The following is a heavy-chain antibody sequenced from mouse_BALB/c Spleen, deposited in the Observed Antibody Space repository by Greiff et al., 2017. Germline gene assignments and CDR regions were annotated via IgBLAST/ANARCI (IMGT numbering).Heavy chain of an antibody. CDR1: GFSLTSYG. CDR2: IWAGGST. V-gene: IGHV2-9*02. D-gene: IGHD4-1*01. J-gene: IGHJ3*01. CDR3: AREDWEKGFAY. Sequence: QVQLQQSGPGLVAPSQSLSITCTVSGFSLTSYGVHWVRQPPGKGLEWLGVIWAGGSTNYNSALMSRLSISTDNYKNQVFLQMNSLQTDDTAMYYCAREDWEKGFAYWGQGTLVTVSA.